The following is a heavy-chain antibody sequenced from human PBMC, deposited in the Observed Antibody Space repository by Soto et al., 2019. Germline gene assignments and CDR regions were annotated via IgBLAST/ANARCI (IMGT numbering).Heavy chain of an antibody. V-gene: IGHV3-15*01. J-gene: IGHJ6*02. CDR3: STGGKYYGMDV. CDR1: GFTFSKAW. D-gene: IGHD1-26*01. Sequence: GGSLRLSCAASGFTFSKAWMSWVRQAPGKGLEWVGRIKSKTDGGTIDYAAPVKGRFSISRDDPKNTVYLQMNSLRTEDTAVYYCSTGGKYYGMDVWGQGTTVTVSS. CDR2: IKSKTDGGTI.